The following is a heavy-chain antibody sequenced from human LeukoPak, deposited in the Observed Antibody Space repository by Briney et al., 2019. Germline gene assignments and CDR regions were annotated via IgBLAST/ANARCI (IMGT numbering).Heavy chain of an antibody. D-gene: IGHD6-13*01. CDR2: INPNSGGT. Sequence: ASVKVSCKASGSTFSDYYLHWVRQAPGQGLEWMGWINPNSGGTNFAQKFRGRVTMTRDTSITTAYMELTRLKSDDTAVYYCARGGVRTAASSLGYWGQGTLVTVSS. V-gene: IGHV1-2*02. J-gene: IGHJ4*01. CDR3: ARGGVRTAASSLGY. CDR1: GSTFSDYY.